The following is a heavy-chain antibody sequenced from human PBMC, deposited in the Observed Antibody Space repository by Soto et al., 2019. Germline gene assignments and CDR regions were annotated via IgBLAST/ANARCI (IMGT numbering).Heavy chain of an antibody. Sequence: QVQLVQSGAEVKKPGSSVKVSCKASGGTFSRYSITWVRQAPGHGLEWIGRIIPIFGIASYAQKFQGRVTMTADESTGXAXKXXSSLRSDDTAVYYCAREDRDRETGLVPAAIDGMDVWGQGTTVTVSS. CDR3: AREDRDRETGLVPAAIDGMDV. J-gene: IGHJ6*02. CDR1: GGTFSRYS. V-gene: IGHV1-69*08. CDR2: IIPIFGIA. D-gene: IGHD2-2*01.